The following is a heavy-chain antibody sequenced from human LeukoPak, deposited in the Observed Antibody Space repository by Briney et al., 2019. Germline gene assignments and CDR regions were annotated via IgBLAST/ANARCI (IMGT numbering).Heavy chain of an antibody. Sequence: SETLSLTCAVYVGSFSGYYWTWIRQSPGKGLEWIGDINQSGSTNYNASLKSRVTISVDTSKNQFSLKLTSVTAADTAVYYCAPGAGATHYYGMDVWGQGTTVTVSS. CDR2: INQSGST. J-gene: IGHJ6*01. CDR3: APGAGATHYYGMDV. CDR1: VGSFSGYY. V-gene: IGHV4-34*01. D-gene: IGHD1-26*01.